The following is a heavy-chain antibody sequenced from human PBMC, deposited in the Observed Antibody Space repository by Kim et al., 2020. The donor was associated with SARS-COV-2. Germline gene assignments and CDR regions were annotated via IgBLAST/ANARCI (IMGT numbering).Heavy chain of an antibody. CDR2: ISRDSGHI. Sequence: GGSLRLSCKTSGFTFSDYAMHWVRQSPEKGLEWVSGISRDSGHIESADYVRGRFSISRDNAKNSLYLQMSSLRLEDTGSYYCAKDVSPGVGAIGCWGLG. J-gene: IGHJ4*02. CDR3: AKDVSPGVGAIGC. D-gene: IGHD1-26*01. V-gene: IGHV3-9*01. CDR1: GFTFSDYA.